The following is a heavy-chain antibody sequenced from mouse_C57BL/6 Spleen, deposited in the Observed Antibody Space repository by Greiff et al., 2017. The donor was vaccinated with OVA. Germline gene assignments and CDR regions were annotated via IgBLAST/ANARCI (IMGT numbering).Heavy chain of an antibody. J-gene: IGHJ4*01. CDR1: GYAFSSSW. CDR2: IYPGDGDT. V-gene: IGHV1-82*01. Sequence: QVQLQQSGPELVKPGASVKISCKASGYAFSSSWMNWVKQRPGQGLEWIGRIYPGDGDTNYNGKFKGKATLTADKSSSTAYMQLSSLTSEDSAVYFCARGVYAMDYWGQGTSVTVSS. CDR3: ARGVYAMDY.